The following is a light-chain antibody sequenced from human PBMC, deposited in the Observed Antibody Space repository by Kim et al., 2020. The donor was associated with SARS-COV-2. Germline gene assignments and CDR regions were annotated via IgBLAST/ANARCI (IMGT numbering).Light chain of an antibody. CDR2: AAS. V-gene: IGKV3-15*01. Sequence: EILVTQSPATLSVSPGERATLSCRASQSVSGNLAWYQQKPGQSPRLLIYAASTRATGIPARFGGGGSGTEFTLTISSLQSEDFAIYYCQQYNKWPLTFGGGNKVDIK. J-gene: IGKJ4*01. CDR3: QQYNKWPLT. CDR1: QSVSGN.